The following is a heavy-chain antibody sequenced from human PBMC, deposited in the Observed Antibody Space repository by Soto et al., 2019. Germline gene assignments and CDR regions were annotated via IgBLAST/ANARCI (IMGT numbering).Heavy chain of an antibody. V-gene: IGHV3-72*01. CDR3: ARVSLVGPSGGRYFDY. D-gene: IGHD1-26*01. Sequence: EVQLVESGGGLVQPGGSLRLSCAASGFTFSAHYMDWVRQAPGKGLEWVGRIKNKANSYTTEYAASVEGRITISREDSQNSLYLQMNSLKTEDTAVDYCARVSLVGPSGGRYFDYWGQGSQVAVSS. J-gene: IGHJ4*02. CDR2: IKNKANSYTT. CDR1: GFTFSAHY.